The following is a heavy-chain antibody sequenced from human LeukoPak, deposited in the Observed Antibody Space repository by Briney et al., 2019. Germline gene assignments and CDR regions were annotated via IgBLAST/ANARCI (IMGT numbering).Heavy chain of an antibody. CDR1: GFTFSSYG. CDR2: ISGSGGST. V-gene: IGHV3-23*01. J-gene: IGHJ3*02. CDR3: ATEKYDAFDI. Sequence: PGRSLRLSCAASGFTFSSYGMHWVRQAPGKGLEWVSAISGSGGSTYYADSVKGRFTISRDNSKNTLYLQMNSLRAEDTAVYYCATEKYDAFDIWGQGTMVTVSS.